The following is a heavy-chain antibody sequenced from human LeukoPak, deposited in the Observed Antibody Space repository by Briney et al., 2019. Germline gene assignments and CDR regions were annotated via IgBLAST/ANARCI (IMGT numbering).Heavy chain of an antibody. J-gene: IGHJ6*03. CDR3: ARDPYSGSYSAYYYYYMDV. CDR2: ITSSSSYI. V-gene: IGHV3-21*01. Sequence: GGSLRLSCAASGFTFSNYNMNWVRHAPGKGLEWVSSITSSSSYIYYADSVKGRFTISRDNAKNSLYLQMNSLRAEDTAVYYRARDPYSGSYSAYYYYYMDVWAKGPRSPSP. CDR1: GFTFSNYN. D-gene: IGHD1-26*01.